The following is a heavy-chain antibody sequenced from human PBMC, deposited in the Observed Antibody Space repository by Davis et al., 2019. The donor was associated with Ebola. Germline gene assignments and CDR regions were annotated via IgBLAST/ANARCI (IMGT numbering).Heavy chain of an antibody. CDR3: ARGGGYGGYGMDV. J-gene: IGHJ6*02. V-gene: IGHV4-34*01. CDR1: GVSFSGYY. Sequence: MPGGSLRLSCAVYGVSFSGYYWNWIRQPPAKGLAWIGEINHSGRTNYNPSLKSRVTMSVDTSKNQFSLRVRSVTAADTAVYYCARGGGYGGYGMDVWGQGTTVTVSS. CDR2: INHSGRT. D-gene: IGHD6-25*01.